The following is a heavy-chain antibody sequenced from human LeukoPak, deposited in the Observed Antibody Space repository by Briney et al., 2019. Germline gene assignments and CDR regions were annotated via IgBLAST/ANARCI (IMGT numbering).Heavy chain of an antibody. Sequence: GGSLRLSCAASGFTVSSNYMSWVRQAPGKGLEWVSVIYSGGSTYYADSVRGRFTISRDISENTLYLQMNSLRAEDTAVYYCARDPEHAFDYWGQGTLVTVSS. CDR2: IYSGGST. CDR1: GFTVSSNY. J-gene: IGHJ4*02. V-gene: IGHV3-66*01. CDR3: ARDPEHAFDY. D-gene: IGHD2-21*01.